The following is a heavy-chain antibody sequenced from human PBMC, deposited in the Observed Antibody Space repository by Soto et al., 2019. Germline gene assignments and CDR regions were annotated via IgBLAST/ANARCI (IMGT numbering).Heavy chain of an antibody. Sequence: GGSLRLSCAASGFTFSGYWMSWARQAPGKGLEWVANIKQDGSENYFVDSVKGRFTIPRDNAKNSLYLQMNSLKTDDTAVYYCARRGRRSGNYADAFDIWGQGTMVTVSS. CDR3: ARRGRRSGNYADAFDI. CDR1: GFTFSGYW. D-gene: IGHD1-26*01. CDR2: IKQDGSEN. V-gene: IGHV3-7*03. J-gene: IGHJ3*02.